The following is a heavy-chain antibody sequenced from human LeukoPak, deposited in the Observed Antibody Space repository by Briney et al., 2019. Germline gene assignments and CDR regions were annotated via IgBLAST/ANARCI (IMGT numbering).Heavy chain of an antibody. D-gene: IGHD1-14*01. V-gene: IGHV1-24*01. CDR2: FDPEDGET. CDR1: GYTLTELS. CDR3: ATGEYGTTGAHRRYYFDY. J-gene: IGHJ4*02. Sequence: ASVKVSCKVSGYTLTELSMHWVRQAPGEGLEWMGGFDPEDGETIYAQKFQGRVTMTEDTSTDTAYMELSSLRSEDTAVYYCATGEYGTTGAHRRYYFDYWGQGTLVTVSS.